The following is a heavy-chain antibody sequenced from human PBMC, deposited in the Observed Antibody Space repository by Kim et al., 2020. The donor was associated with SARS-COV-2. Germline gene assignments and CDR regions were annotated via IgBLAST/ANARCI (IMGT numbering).Heavy chain of an antibody. D-gene: IGHD3-10*01. CDR1: GFTFSDYY. CDR3: ARELGMYYYGSGELLPLGAFDI. J-gene: IGHJ3*02. V-gene: IGHV3-11*05. Sequence: GGSLRLSCAASGFTFSDYYMSWIRQAPGKGLEWVSYISSSSSYTNYADSVKGRFTISRDNAKNSLYLQMNSLRAEDTAVYYCARELGMYYYGSGELLPLGAFDIWGQGTMVTVSS. CDR2: ISSSSSYT.